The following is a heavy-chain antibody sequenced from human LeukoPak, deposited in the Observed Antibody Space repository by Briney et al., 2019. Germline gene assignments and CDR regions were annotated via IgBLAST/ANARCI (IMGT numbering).Heavy chain of an antibody. CDR3: ARGQYSSPPGWFDP. CDR2: INHSGST. D-gene: IGHD6-6*01. Sequence: SETLSLTCAVYGGSFSGYYWSWIRQPPGKGLEWIGEINHSGSTNYNPSLKSRVTISVDTSKNQFSLKLSSVTAADTAVYYCARGQYSSPPGWFDPWGQGTLVTVSS. J-gene: IGHJ5*02. CDR1: GGSFSGYY. V-gene: IGHV4-34*01.